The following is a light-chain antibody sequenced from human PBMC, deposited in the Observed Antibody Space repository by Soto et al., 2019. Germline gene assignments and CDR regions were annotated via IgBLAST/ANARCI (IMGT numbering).Light chain of an antibody. CDR3: SSYTSSSTPYV. CDR1: SSDVGGYNY. J-gene: IGLJ1*01. Sequence: QSVLAQPASVSGSPGQSITISCTGTSSDVGGYNYVSWYQQHPGKAPKLMIYEVSNRPSGVSNRFPGSKSGNTASLTISGLQAEDGADYYCSSYTSSSTPYVFGTGTKVTVL. CDR2: EVS. V-gene: IGLV2-14*01.